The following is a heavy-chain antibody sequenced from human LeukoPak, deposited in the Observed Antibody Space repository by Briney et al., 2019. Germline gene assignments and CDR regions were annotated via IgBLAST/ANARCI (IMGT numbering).Heavy chain of an antibody. CDR2: ISGSGGST. CDR3: AKDRLREYYFDY. Sequence: GGSLRLSCAASGFTFSSYAMSWVRQAPGKGLEWISAISGSGGSTYYADSVKGRFTISRDNSKNTLYLQMNSLRAEDTAVYYCAKDRLREYYFDYWGQGTLVTVSS. V-gene: IGHV3-23*01. J-gene: IGHJ4*02. CDR1: GFTFSSYA. D-gene: IGHD2-21*02.